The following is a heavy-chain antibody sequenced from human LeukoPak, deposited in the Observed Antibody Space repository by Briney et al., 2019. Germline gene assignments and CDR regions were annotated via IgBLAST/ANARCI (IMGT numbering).Heavy chain of an antibody. CDR1: GGSISSGSYY. J-gene: IGHJ5*02. CDR3: ARERIRWFDP. CDR2: IYTSGST. V-gene: IGHV4-61*02. Sequence: SETLSLTCTVSGGSISSGSYYWSWIRQPAGKGLEWIGRIYTSGSTNYNPSLKSRVTISVDTSKNQFSLKLSSVTAADTAVYYCARERIRWFDPWGQGTLVTVSS. D-gene: IGHD2-15*01.